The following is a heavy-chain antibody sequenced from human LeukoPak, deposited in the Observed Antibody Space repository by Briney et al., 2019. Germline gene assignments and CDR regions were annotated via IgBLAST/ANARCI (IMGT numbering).Heavy chain of an antibody. CDR3: ASSSLDFDY. CDR2: INPSGGST. Sequence: GASVKVSCKTSGYTFSSHSMNWVRQAPGQGLEWMGIINPSGGSTSYAQKFQGRVTMTRDTSTSTVYMELSSLRSEDTAVYYCASSSLDFDYWGQGTLVTVSS. CDR1: GYTFSSHS. D-gene: IGHD1-26*01. J-gene: IGHJ4*02. V-gene: IGHV1-46*01.